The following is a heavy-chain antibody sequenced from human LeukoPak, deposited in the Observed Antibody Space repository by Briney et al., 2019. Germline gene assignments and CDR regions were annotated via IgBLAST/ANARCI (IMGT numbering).Heavy chain of an antibody. CDR1: GFTFSIYW. J-gene: IGHJ4*02. CDR3: ARENLESTVPMRY. Sequence: GGSLRLSCEASGFTFSIYWMHWVRQAPGKGLEWISRISNDDRNIRYADSVKGRFTISRDTAKNTLYLQMNSLRAEDTAMYYCARENLESTVPMRYWGQGTLVTVSS. D-gene: IGHD5/OR15-5a*01. CDR2: ISNDDRNI. V-gene: IGHV3-74*01.